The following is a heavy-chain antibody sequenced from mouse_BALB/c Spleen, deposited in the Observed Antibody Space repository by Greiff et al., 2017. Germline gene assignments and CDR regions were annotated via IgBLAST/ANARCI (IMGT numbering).Heavy chain of an antibody. CDR1: GYAFTNYL. V-gene: IGHV1-54*01. CDR2: INPGSGGT. J-gene: IGHJ4*01. Sequence: VQLQESGAELVRPGTSVKVSCKASGYAFTNYLIEWVKQRPGQGLEWIGVINPGSGGTNYNEKFKGKATLTADKSSSTAYMQLSSLTSDDSAVYFCARNLYAMDYWGQGTSVTVSS. CDR3: ARNLYAMDY.